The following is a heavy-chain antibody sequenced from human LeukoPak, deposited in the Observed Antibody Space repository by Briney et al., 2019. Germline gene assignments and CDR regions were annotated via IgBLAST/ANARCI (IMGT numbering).Heavy chain of an antibody. CDR2: IYYSGST. CDR1: GGSISSSSYY. CDR3: ARWDGYSGYDGLGCFDY. D-gene: IGHD5-12*01. Sequence: PSETLSLTCTVSGGSISSSSYYWGWIRQPPGKGLEWIGSIYYSGSTYYNPSLKSRVTISVDTSKNQFSLKLSSVTAADTAVYYCARWDGYSGYDGLGCFDYWGQGTLVTVFS. J-gene: IGHJ4*02. V-gene: IGHV4-39*01.